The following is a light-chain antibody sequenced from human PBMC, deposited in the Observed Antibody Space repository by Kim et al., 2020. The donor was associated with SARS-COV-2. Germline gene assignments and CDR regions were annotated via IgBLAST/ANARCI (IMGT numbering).Light chain of an antibody. J-gene: IGKJ3*01. Sequence: DIQMTQSPSSLSASVGDRVTITCRASQTVTSYLNWYQWKPGKAPKLLIFTASTLEIGVPSRFSGSGSGTDFTLTITSLQPEDSATYYCQQSYKTPLTFGPGTKVDIK. V-gene: IGKV1-39*01. CDR2: TAS. CDR3: QQSYKTPLT. CDR1: QTVTSY.